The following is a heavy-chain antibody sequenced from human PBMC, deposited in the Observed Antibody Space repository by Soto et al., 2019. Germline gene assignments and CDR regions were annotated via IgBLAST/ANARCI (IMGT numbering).Heavy chain of an antibody. CDR2: IKSKTTTGTT. D-gene: IGHD2-15*01. V-gene: IGHV3-15*07. Sequence: EVHLVESGGGLVKPGGSLRLSCAASGFRCSIAWMNWVRQAPGKGLEWVGRIKSKTTTGTTDYSTPVKGRFTVSADGSENTIYLNMNSLKTEDTPVYYCTTGLYNSGGMDHWGHGTLVTVSS. J-gene: IGHJ4*01. CDR3: TTGLYNSGGMDH. CDR1: GFRCSIAW.